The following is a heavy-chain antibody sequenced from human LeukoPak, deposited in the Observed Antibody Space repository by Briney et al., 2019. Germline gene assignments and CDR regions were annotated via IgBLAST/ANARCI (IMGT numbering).Heavy chain of an antibody. J-gene: IGHJ4*02. Sequence: KPGGSLRLSCAASGFTFSSYWMSWVRQAPGKGLEWIGYIYYSGSTNYNPSLKSRVTISVDTSKNQFSLKLSSVTAADTAVYYCARVDPSRGSYFTHDYWGQGTLVTVSS. D-gene: IGHD1-26*01. CDR1: GFTFSSYW. V-gene: IGHV4-59*01. CDR2: IYYSGST. CDR3: ARVDPSRGSYFTHDY.